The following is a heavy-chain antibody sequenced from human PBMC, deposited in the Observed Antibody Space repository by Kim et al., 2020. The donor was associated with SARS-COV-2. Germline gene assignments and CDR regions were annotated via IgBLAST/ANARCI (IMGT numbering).Heavy chain of an antibody. D-gene: IGHD3-9*01. CDR2: LYFSGGK. CDR1: GFDVFNEY. V-gene: IGHV3-53*01. Sequence: GGSLRLSCAASGFDVFNEYVSWARQAPGKGLEWVSFLYFSGGKTYADSAEERFIISYDDYNKTVLLQQISLTADETTTDYCSRRMSLGRYFGLWGQCT. J-gene: IGHJ1*01. CDR3: SRRMSLGRYFGL.